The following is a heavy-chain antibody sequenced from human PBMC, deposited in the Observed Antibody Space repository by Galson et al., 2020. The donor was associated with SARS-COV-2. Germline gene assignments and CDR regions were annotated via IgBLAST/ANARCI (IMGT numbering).Heavy chain of an antibody. CDR3: ARDRGYYYDSSGFDY. D-gene: IGHD3-22*01. Sequence: GGSLRLTCAASGFTFSSYAMHWVRQAPGKGLEWVAGITYDGSNKYYADSVKGRFTISRDNSKNTLYLKMTSLRAEDTAVYYCARDRGYYYDSSGFDYWGQGTLVTVTS. CDR2: ITYDGSNK. V-gene: IGHV3-30*04. CDR1: GFTFSSYA. J-gene: IGHJ4*02.